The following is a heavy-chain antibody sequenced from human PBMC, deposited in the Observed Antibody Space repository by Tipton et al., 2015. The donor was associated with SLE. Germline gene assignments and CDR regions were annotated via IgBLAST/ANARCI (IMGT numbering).Heavy chain of an antibody. Sequence: TLSLTCTVSGDSISSFYWSWIRQPPGKGLEWIGYMSDSGSTNYNPSLQSRVTISGDTSKSQFSLKLKSVTAADSAVYYYARAGLGGYCSIGCGYHYYMDVWGKGTTVTVSS. V-gene: IGHV4-59*01. CDR1: GDSISSFY. D-gene: IGHD2-21*01. CDR3: ARAGLGGYCSIGCGYHYYMDV. J-gene: IGHJ6*03. CDR2: MSDSGST.